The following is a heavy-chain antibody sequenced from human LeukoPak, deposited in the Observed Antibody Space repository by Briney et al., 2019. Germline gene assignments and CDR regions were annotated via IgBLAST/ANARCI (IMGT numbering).Heavy chain of an antibody. CDR1: GFTFSTYA. Sequence: PGGSLRLSCAASGFTFSTYAMHWVRQTPGKGLEWVALISFDGSNKYYADSVKGRFTISRDNSKNTLYLQVNSLRVEDTAVYYCARPYYDFWSGYQDYYYYMDVWGKGTTVTVSS. J-gene: IGHJ6*03. D-gene: IGHD3-3*01. CDR2: ISFDGSNK. V-gene: IGHV3-30*04. CDR3: ARPYYDFWSGYQDYYYYMDV.